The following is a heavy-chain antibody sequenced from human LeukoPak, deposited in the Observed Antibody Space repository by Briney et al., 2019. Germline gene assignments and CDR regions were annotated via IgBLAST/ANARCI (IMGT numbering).Heavy chain of an antibody. V-gene: IGHV4-30-2*01. CDR2: IYHSGST. J-gene: IGHJ4*02. Sequence: SQTLSLTCAVCGGSISSGGYSWSWIPQPPGKCLDWIGYIYHSGSTYYHPSLKSRVTISVDRSKNQFSLKLSSVTAADTAVYYCARVTPYYYDSSGSYFDYWGQGTLVTVSS. CDR3: ARVTPYYYDSSGSYFDY. D-gene: IGHD3-22*01. CDR1: GGSISSGGYS.